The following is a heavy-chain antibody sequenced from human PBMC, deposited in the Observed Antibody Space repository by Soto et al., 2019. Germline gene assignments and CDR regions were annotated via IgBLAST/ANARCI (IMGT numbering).Heavy chain of an antibody. CDR1: GFTFSDHY. J-gene: IGHJ4*02. V-gene: IGHV3-72*01. D-gene: IGHD3-10*01. CDR3: VRDSGRGFYFDY. Sequence: PGGSLRRSCEASGFTFSDHYIDWVRQDTGKGLEWVGRIRNRPNSYTTQYAASVKGRFAVLRDDSENLVYLQMNDLKTEDTAVYYCVRDSGRGFYFDYWGQGAQVTVSS. CDR2: IRNRPNSYTT.